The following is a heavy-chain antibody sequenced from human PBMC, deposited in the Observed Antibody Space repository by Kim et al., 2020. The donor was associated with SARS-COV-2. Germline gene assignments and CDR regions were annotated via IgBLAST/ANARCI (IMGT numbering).Heavy chain of an antibody. Sequence: SETLSLTCAVYGGSFSGYYWSWIRQPPGKGLEWIGEINHSGSTNYNSSLKSRVTISVDTSKNQFSLKLSSLTAADTAVYYCASSGEYDFWSGYYDRTPIYCSYGMGVWGQGTTVTVSS. CDR2: INHSGST. D-gene: IGHD3-3*01. CDR3: ASSGEYDFWSGYYDRTPIYCSYGMGV. CDR1: GGSFSGYY. J-gene: IGHJ6*02. V-gene: IGHV4-34*01.